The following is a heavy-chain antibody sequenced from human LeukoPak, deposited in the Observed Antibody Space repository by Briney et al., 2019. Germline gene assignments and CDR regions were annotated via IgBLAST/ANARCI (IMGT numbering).Heavy chain of an antibody. J-gene: IGHJ4*02. CDR3: ARDRDPSGSYYVDY. D-gene: IGHD1-26*01. V-gene: IGHV1-18*01. Sequence: ASVKVSCKASGYTFTSYGISWVRQAPGQGLEWMGWISAYNGNTNYAQKLQGRVTMTTDTSTSTAYMELRSLRSDDTPVYYCARDRDPSGSYYVDYWGQGTLVTVSS. CDR1: GYTFTSYG. CDR2: ISAYNGNT.